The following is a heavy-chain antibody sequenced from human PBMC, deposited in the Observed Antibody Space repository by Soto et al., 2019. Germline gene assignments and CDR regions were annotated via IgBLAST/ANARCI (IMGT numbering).Heavy chain of an antibody. CDR3: ARWGPNGVVVAGQSDPI. CDR2: INHSGST. Sequence: QVQLQPWGAGLLKPSETLSLTCAVYGGSFSTYYWSWIRHPPGKGLEWIGEINHSGSTNYNPYLKSRVSISVDTPKIQFSLRLTAVTAADTAVYYCARWGPNGVVVAGQSDPIWGQGTMVTVSS. D-gene: IGHD2-15*01. J-gene: IGHJ3*02. V-gene: IGHV4-34*01. CDR1: GGSFSTYY.